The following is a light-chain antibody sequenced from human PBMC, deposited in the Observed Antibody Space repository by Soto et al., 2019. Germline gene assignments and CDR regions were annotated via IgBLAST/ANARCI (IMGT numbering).Light chain of an antibody. Sequence: QSVLTPPASVSGSPGQSITISCTGTSSDVGGYNYVSWYQQHPGKAPKLMIYDVSNRPSGVSNRFSGSKSGNTASLTISGLQAEDEADYYCSSYTSSRGVFGTGTKVTVL. CDR2: DVS. CDR3: SSYTSSRGV. J-gene: IGLJ1*01. CDR1: SSDVGGYNY. V-gene: IGLV2-14*01.